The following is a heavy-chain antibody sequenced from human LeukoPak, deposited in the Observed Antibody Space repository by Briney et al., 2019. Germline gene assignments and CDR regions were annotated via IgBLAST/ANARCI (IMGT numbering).Heavy chain of an antibody. CDR3: ARTAKYYYGSETYYFFDY. V-gene: IGHV4-59*01. CDR1: RFTFSSYW. CDR2: ISYTGST. Sequence: GSLRLSCAASRFTFSSYWMSWVRQAPGKELEWIGYISYTGSTTYNSSLKSRVTISLDTSQNQFSLKLTSVTPADTAVYYCARTAKYYYGSETYYFFDYWGQGALVTVSS. J-gene: IGHJ4*02. D-gene: IGHD3-10*01.